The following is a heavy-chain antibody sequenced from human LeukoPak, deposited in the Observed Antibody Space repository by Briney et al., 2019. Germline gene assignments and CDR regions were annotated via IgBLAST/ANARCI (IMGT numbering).Heavy chain of an antibody. Sequence: GASVKVSCKASGYSFTSYGINWVRQAPGQGLEWMGWISAYNGHTNYAQKLQGRGTMTTDTSTSTAYMELRSLRSDDTAVYYCAREMRWLQYFPDYWGQGTLVTVSS. CDR2: ISAYNGHT. D-gene: IGHD5-24*01. CDR3: AREMRWLQYFPDY. J-gene: IGHJ4*02. CDR1: GYSFTSYG. V-gene: IGHV1-18*01.